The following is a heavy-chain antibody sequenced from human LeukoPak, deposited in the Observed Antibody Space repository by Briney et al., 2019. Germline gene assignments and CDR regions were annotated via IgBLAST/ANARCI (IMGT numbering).Heavy chain of an antibody. V-gene: IGHV3-30-3*01. CDR3: ARDSATEGGYFDY. CDR2: ISYDGSNK. Sequence: GGSLRLSCAASGFTFSSYAMHWVRQAPGKGLEWVAVISYDGSNKYYAGSVKGRFTISRDNSENTLYLQMNSLRAEDTAVYYCARDSATEGGYFDYWGQGTLVTVSS. CDR1: GFTFSSYA. J-gene: IGHJ4*02.